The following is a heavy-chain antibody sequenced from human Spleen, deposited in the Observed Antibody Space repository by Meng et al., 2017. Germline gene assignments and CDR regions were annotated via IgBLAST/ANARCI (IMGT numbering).Heavy chain of an antibody. D-gene: IGHD4-17*01. CDR1: GYTFTGYY. V-gene: IGHV1-2*06. J-gene: IGHJ4*02. CDR2: INPNSGAT. CDR3: ARVYGDYVLDY. Sequence: QVQLVQSGAEVKKPGASVKVSGKASGYTFTGYYMHWVRQAPGQGLEWMGRINPNSGATNYAQKFQGRVTMTRDTSISTGYMELSRLRPDDTAVYYCARVYGDYVLDYWGQGTLVTVSS.